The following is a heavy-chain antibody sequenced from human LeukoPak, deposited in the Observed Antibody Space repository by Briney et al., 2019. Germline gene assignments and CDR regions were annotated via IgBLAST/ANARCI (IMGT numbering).Heavy chain of an antibody. CDR3: ARGTYYYDSSGYYPAAFDY. CDR1: GGSISSYY. V-gene: IGHV4-59*12. Sequence: SETLSLTCTVSGGSISSYYWSWIRQPPGKGLEWIGYIYHSGSTYYNPSLKSRVTISVDRSKNQFSLKLSSVTAADTAVYYCARGTYYYDSSGYYPAAFDYWGQGTLVTVSS. J-gene: IGHJ4*02. CDR2: IYHSGST. D-gene: IGHD3-22*01.